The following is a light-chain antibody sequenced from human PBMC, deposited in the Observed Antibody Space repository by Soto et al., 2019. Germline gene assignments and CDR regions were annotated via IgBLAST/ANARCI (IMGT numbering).Light chain of an antibody. J-gene: IGKJ1*01. CDR3: MQGTYWPPWT. CDR1: QSLVDSDGNTY. CDR2: KVS. Sequence: DVVLTQSPLSLPVTLGQPASISCRSSQSLVDSDGNTYLNWFQQRPGQSPRRLIYKVSNRDSGVPDRFSSSGSGTDFTLKISRVEAEDVGVYYCMQGTYWPPWTFGQGTKVEIK. V-gene: IGKV2-30*01.